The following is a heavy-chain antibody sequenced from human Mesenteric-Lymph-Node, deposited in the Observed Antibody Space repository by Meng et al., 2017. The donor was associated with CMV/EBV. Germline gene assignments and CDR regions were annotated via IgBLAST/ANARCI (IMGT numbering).Heavy chain of an antibody. J-gene: IGHJ4*02. V-gene: IGHV1-3*04. CDR2: INTGTGDT. Sequence: SVKISCKTSGYTFSDSPIHWVRQAPGQGLEWVGWINTGTGDTRYSQSFQGRLTITRDTSATTAYMELSSLRSEDTGIFYCASNAFDYWGQGTLVTVSS. CDR1: GYTFSDSP. D-gene: IGHD2-8*01. CDR3: ASNAFDY.